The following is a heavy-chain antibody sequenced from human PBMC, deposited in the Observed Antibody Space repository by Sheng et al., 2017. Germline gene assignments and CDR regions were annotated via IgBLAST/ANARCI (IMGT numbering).Heavy chain of an antibody. CDR1: GGSFSGYY. J-gene: IGHJ6*02. V-gene: IGHV4-34*01. CDR2: INHSGST. CDR3: ARFYYYYGMDV. Sequence: QVQLQQWGAGLLKPSETLSLTCAVYGGSFSGYYWSWIRQPPGKGLEWIGEINHSGSTNYNPSLKSRVTISVDTSKNQFSLKLSSVTAADTAVYYCARFYYYYGMDVWGQGTTVTVSS.